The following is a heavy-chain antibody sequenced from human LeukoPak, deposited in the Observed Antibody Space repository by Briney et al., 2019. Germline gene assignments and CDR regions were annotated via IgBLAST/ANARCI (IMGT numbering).Heavy chain of an antibody. CDR2: IYNGVNT. J-gene: IGHJ5*02. CDR1: GASVSSASY. Sequence: SETLSLTCTVSGASVSSASYWSWIRPPPGKGVEWIAHIYNGVNTNYNPSLKSRVTISVDTSKNQFSLRLNSVTAADTAVYYCARSRAFNSGAFDPWGQGSLVTVSS. D-gene: IGHD1-26*01. V-gene: IGHV4-61*01. CDR3: ARSRAFNSGAFDP.